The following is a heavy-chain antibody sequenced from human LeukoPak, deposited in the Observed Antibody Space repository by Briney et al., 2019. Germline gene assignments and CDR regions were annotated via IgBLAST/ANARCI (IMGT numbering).Heavy chain of an antibody. J-gene: IGHJ4*02. Sequence: SVKVSCRASGGTFSSYAISWVRQAPGQGLEWMGGIIPIFGTANYAQKFQGRVTITADESTSTAYMELSSLRSEDTAVYYCASGYYDILTGYPKDFDYWGQGTLVTVSS. CDR3: ASGYYDILTGYPKDFDY. D-gene: IGHD3-9*01. CDR2: IIPIFGTA. CDR1: GGTFSSYA. V-gene: IGHV1-69*13.